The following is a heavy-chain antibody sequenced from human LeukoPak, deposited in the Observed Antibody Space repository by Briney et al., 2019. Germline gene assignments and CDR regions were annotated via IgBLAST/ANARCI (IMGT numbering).Heavy chain of an antibody. CDR3: ARVSITIFGVIRYYMDV. V-gene: IGHV3-7*01. CDR2: IKQDGSEK. D-gene: IGHD3-3*01. CDR1: GFTFSRYW. Sequence: GGSLRLSCAASGFTFSRYWMSWVRQAPGKGLEWVANIKQDGSEKYYVDSVKGRFTISRDSAKNSLYLQMNSLRAEDTAIYYCARVSITIFGVIRYYMDVWGKGTTVTVSS. J-gene: IGHJ6*03.